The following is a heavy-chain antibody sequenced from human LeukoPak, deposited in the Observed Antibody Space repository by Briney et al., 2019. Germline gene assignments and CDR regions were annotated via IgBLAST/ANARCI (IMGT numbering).Heavy chain of an antibody. V-gene: IGHV3-20*04. Sequence: GGSLRLSCAASGFTFDDYGMRWVRQAPGKGLEWVSGINWNGGSTGYADSVKGRFTISRDNAKNSLYLQMNSLRAEDTALYYCARLGVGATRDAFDIWGQGTMVTVSS. D-gene: IGHD1-26*01. CDR2: INWNGGST. CDR3: ARLGVGATRDAFDI. CDR1: GFTFDDYG. J-gene: IGHJ3*02.